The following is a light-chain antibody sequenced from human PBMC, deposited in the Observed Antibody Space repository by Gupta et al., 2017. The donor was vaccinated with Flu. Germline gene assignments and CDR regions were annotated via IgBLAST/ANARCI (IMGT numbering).Light chain of an antibody. CDR2: GAS. J-gene: IGKJ1*01. V-gene: IGKV3-15*01. Sequence: EKIMTQSPATLSVSPGESVTLSCTASQSVGRNVAWYQLKPGQPPRLLIYGASTTATDVPGRFSGSGSGTEFTLTITSLQSEDFAVYYCHQYNNWPKTFGQGTKV. CDR1: QSVGRN. CDR3: HQYNNWPKT.